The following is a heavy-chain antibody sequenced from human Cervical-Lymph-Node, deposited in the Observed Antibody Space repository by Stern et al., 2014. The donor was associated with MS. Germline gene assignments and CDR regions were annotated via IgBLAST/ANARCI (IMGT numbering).Heavy chain of an antibody. V-gene: IGHV3-49*03. Sequence: EVQLVESGGGLVQPGRSLRLSCTASGFTFGDDAVSWFRQAPGQGLEWVGFMRSKTYGGTAEYAASVKGRFSISRDDARSIAYLQMNSLKTEDTAVYYCTRDRDGYNSWGDWGQGALVTVSS. CDR1: GFTFGDDA. CDR3: TRDRDGYNSWGD. J-gene: IGHJ4*02. CDR2: MRSKTYGGTA. D-gene: IGHD5-24*01.